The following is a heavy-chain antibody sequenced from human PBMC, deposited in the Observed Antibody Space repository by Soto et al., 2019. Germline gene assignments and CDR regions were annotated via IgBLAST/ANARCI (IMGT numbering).Heavy chain of an antibody. Sequence: GGSLRLSCAASGFTFSSYSMNWVRQAPGKGLEWVSSISSSSSYIYYADSVKGRFTISRDNAKNSLYLQMNSLRAEDTAVYYCARDPGIAVAAPAFDIWGQGTMVTVSS. CDR2: ISSSSSYI. CDR1: GFTFSSYS. D-gene: IGHD6-19*01. V-gene: IGHV3-21*01. CDR3: ARDPGIAVAAPAFDI. J-gene: IGHJ3*02.